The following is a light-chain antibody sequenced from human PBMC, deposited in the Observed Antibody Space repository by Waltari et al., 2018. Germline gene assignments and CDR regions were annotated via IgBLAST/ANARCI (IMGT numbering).Light chain of an antibody. CDR2: EGS. CDR3: CSYADSSTPVV. CDR1: NSDVGSYNL. J-gene: IGLJ2*01. Sequence: QSALTQPASVSGSPGQSITISCTGTNSDVGSYNLVSWYQHHPGKAPKLMIYEGSKRPSVVSNRFSGSKSGNTASLTISGLQAEDEADYYCCSYADSSTPVVFGGGTKLTVL. V-gene: IGLV2-23*01.